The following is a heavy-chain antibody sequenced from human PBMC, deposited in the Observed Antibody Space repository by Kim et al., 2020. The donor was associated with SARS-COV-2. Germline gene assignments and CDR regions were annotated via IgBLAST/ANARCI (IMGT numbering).Heavy chain of an antibody. CDR2: IKSKTDGGTT. D-gene: IGHD3-16*02. CDR1: GFTFSNAW. Sequence: GGSLRLSCAASGFTFSNAWMSWVRQAPGKGLEWVGRIKSKTDGGTTDYAAPVKGRFTISRDDSKNTLYLQMNSLKTEDTAVYYCTTLYDYVWGSYRLYGMDVWGQGTTVTVSS. V-gene: IGHV3-15*01. CDR3: TTLYDYVWGSYRLYGMDV. J-gene: IGHJ6*02.